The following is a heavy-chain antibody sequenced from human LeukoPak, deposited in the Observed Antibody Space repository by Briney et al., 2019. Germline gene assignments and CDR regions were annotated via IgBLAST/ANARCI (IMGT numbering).Heavy chain of an antibody. CDR3: AKSLRFRNDAFDI. V-gene: IGHV3-23*01. Sequence: GGSLRLSCAASGFTFSSYAMSWVRQAPGKGLEWVSAISGSGGSTYYADSVRGRFTISRDNSKNTLYLQMNSLRAEDTAVYYCAKSLRFRNDAFDIWGQGTMVTVSS. D-gene: IGHD3-3*01. CDR2: ISGSGGST. CDR1: GFTFSSYA. J-gene: IGHJ3*02.